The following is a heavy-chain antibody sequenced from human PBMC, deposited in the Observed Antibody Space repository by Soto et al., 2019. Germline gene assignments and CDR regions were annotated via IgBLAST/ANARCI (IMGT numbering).Heavy chain of an antibody. V-gene: IGHV1-69*08. CDR3: AREYSGYDSSFYYYYSYMDV. CDR1: GGTFSSYT. Sequence: QVQLVQSGAEVKKPGSSVKVSCKASGGTFSSYTISWVRQAPGQGLEWMGRIIPILGIANYAKKFQGRVTITADKSTSTSYMALSSLRSEDTAVYYWAREYSGYDSSFYYYYSYMDVWGKGTTVTVSS. J-gene: IGHJ6*03. D-gene: IGHD5-12*01. CDR2: IIPILGIA.